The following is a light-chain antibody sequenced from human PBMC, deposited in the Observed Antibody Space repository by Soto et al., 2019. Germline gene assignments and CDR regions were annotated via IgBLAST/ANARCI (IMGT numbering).Light chain of an antibody. V-gene: IGKV1-8*01. CDR2: AAS. Sequence: AIRMTQSPSSFSASTGDRVTITCRASHGISSYLAWYQQKPGKAPKLLIYAASTLQSGVPSRFSGSGSGTDFTLTISCLQSEDFATYYCQHAKSFPVTFGQGTRLEIK. CDR3: QHAKSFPVT. CDR1: HGISSY. J-gene: IGKJ5*01.